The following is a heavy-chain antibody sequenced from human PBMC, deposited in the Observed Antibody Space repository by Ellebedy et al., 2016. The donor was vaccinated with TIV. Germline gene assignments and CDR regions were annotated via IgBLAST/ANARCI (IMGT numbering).Heavy chain of an antibody. CDR1: GFTFSSYA. CDR2: ISYDGSNK. Sequence: GGSLRLXXAASGFTFSSYAMHWVRQAPGKGLEWVAVISYDGSNKYYADSVKGRFTISRDNSKNTLYLQMNSLRAEDTAVYYCAREARGVAAAGIGGGMDVWGQGTTVTVSS. D-gene: IGHD6-13*01. CDR3: AREARGVAAAGIGGGMDV. V-gene: IGHV3-30-3*01. J-gene: IGHJ6*02.